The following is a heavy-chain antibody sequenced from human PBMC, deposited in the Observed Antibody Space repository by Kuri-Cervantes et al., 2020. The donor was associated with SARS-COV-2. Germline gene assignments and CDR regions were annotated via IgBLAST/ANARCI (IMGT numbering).Heavy chain of an antibody. Sequence: SVKVSCKAPGGTFSNYALSWVRQAPGQGLEWMGGIIPIFGTANYAQKFQGRVTITMDESTSTAYMELSSLRYEDTAVYYCARERDYYGSGYIWGQGTTVTVSS. CDR2: IIPIFGTA. CDR1: GGTFSNYA. D-gene: IGHD3-10*01. V-gene: IGHV1-69*05. CDR3: ARERDYYGSGYI. J-gene: IGHJ3*02.